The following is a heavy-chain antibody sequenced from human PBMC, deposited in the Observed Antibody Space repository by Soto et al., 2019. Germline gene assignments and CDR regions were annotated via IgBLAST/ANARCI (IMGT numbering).Heavy chain of an antibody. V-gene: IGHV4-30-4*01. D-gene: IGHD2-15*01. CDR1: GGSISSGDYY. CDR2: IYYSGST. J-gene: IGHJ4*02. CDR3: ASSEDRGDAFDY. Sequence: SETLSLTCTVSGGSISSGDYYWSWIRQPPGKGLGWIGYIYYSGSTYYNPSLKSRVTISVDTSKNQFSLKLSSVTAADTAVYYCASSEDRGDAFDYWGQGTLVTVSS.